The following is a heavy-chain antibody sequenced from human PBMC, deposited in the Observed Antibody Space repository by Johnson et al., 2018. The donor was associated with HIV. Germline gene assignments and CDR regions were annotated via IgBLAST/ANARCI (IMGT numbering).Heavy chain of an antibody. CDR3: ARVSGSGADYYEILNDAFDI. V-gene: IGHV3-30*14. D-gene: IGHD3-22*01. J-gene: IGHJ3*02. CDR1: GFAFSTYA. Sequence: QMLLVESGGGVVQAGRSLRVSCTASGFAFSTYAMHWVRQAPGKGLEWVAVISYDGINEHYAESVKGRFTISRDNSKNTVFLQMNRLRVEDTAIYYCARVSGSGADYYEILNDAFDIWGQGTMVTVS. CDR2: ISYDGINE.